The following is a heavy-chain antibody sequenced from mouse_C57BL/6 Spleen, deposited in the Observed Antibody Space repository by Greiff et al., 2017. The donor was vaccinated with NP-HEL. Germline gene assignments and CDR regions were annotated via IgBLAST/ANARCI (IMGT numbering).Heavy chain of an antibody. CDR2: IYPGDGDT. V-gene: IGHV1-82*01. CDR3: ARNGYDYDEGIAMDY. CDR1: GYAFSSSW. D-gene: IGHD2-4*01. J-gene: IGHJ4*01. Sequence: QVQLKESGPELVKPGASVKISCKASGYAFSSSWMNWVKQRPGKGLEWIGRIYPGDGDTNYNGKFKGKATLTADKSSSTAYMQLSSLTSEDSAVYFCARNGYDYDEGIAMDYWGQGTSVTVSS.